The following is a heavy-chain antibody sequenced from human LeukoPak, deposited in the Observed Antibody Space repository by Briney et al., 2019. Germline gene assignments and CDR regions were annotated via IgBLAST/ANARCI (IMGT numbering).Heavy chain of an antibody. Sequence: SETLSLTCTVSGGSISSSSYYWGWIRQPPGKGLEWIGSIYYTGSTYYNPSLKSRVTISVDTSKKQFSLKLTPVTAADTAVYYCAREGAYNYGGPDYWGQGTLVTVSS. CDR2: IYYTGST. V-gene: IGHV4-39*07. CDR1: GGSISSSSYY. D-gene: IGHD5-18*01. J-gene: IGHJ4*02. CDR3: AREGAYNYGGPDY.